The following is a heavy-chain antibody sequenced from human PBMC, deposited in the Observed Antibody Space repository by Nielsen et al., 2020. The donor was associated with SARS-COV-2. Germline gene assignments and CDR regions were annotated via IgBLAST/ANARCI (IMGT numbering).Heavy chain of an antibody. D-gene: IGHD3-22*01. CDR1: GFSFRNYG. Sequence: GEYLKISCEASGFSFRNYGMNWVRQAPGTGLAWVAHINSDGSRTTYADSVKGRFTISRDKAENTLYLQMNSLRADDTAVYYCVRVRDDGYYYDTGPFDYWGQGTLVTVSS. J-gene: IGHJ4*02. V-gene: IGHV3-74*03. CDR2: INSDGSRT. CDR3: VRVRDDGYYYDTGPFDY.